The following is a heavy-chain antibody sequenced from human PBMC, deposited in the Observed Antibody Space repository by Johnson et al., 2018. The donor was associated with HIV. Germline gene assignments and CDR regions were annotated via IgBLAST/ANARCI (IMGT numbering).Heavy chain of an antibody. D-gene: IGHD6-6*01. CDR1: GFTVSSNY. CDR3: AKVSSSSTWAHDPFDV. V-gene: IGHV3-9*01. CDR2: ISWNSGSI. J-gene: IGHJ3*01. Sequence: VQLVESGGGLVQPGGSLRLSCAASGFTVSSNYMSWVRQAPGKGLEWVSGISWNSGSIGYADSVKGRFTICRDNAKNSLYLQMNSLRVEDTALYYCAKVSSSSTWAHDPFDVWGQGTMVTVSS.